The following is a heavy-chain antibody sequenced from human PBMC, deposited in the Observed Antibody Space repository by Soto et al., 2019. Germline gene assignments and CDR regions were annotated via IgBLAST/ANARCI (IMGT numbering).Heavy chain of an antibody. J-gene: IGHJ6*02. Sequence: QVLLVQSSAEVKKPGSSVKVSCKASGGTFTSTAFSWVRQAPGQGLEWMGGIIPVLGTPNYAQKFQARLTVTADASTTTVHMELSSLRSDDTAVYYCASSAGLDHLRNYDGLNVWGQGTTVTVSS. V-gene: IGHV1-69*01. D-gene: IGHD6-13*01. CDR1: GGTFTSTA. CDR2: IIPVLGTP. CDR3: ASSAGLDHLRNYDGLNV.